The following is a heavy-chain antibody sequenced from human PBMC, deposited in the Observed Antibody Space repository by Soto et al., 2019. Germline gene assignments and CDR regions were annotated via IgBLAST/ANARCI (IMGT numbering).Heavy chain of an antibody. D-gene: IGHD2-2*01. CDR2: ISGSGDST. J-gene: IGHJ2*01. CDR3: AKSAGGYCSTTTCAWNCGYFDL. CDR1: GFTFSSYA. Sequence: EVHLLESGGGLVQPGGSLRLSCAASGFTFSSYAMSWVRQAPGKGLEWVSGISGSGDSTYYADSVKGRFTISRDNSKSTMYLQMNSLRADDTAGYYCAKSAGGYCSTTTCAWNCGYFDLWGRGTLVTVSS. V-gene: IGHV3-23*01.